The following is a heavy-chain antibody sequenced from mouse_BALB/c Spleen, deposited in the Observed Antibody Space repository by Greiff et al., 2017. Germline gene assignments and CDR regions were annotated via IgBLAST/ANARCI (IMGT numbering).Heavy chain of an antibody. J-gene: IGHJ2*01. CDR2: IDPSDSYT. CDR3: ARGEKILRADY. V-gene: IGHV1-69*02. CDR1: GYTFTSYW. Sequence: QVQLQQPGAELVKPGASVKLSCKASGYTFTSYWMHWVKQRPGQGLEWIGEIDPSDSYTNYNQKFKGKATLTVDKSSSTAYMQLSSLTSEDSAVYYCARGEKILRADYWGQGTTLTVSS. D-gene: IGHD2-12*01.